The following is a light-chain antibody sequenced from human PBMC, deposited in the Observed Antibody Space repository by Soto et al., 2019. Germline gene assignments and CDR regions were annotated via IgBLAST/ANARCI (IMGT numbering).Light chain of an antibody. CDR3: QQYNNWPPT. Sequence: IVRTHSPATLSXXPGEXATLXXGASQSVSSNLAWYQQKPGHAPRLLIYGASTRATGIPARFSASGSGTEFTLTISSLQSEDFAVYYCQQYNNWPPTFGQGTKLDIK. CDR2: GAS. V-gene: IGKV3-15*01. CDR1: QSVSSN. J-gene: IGKJ1*01.